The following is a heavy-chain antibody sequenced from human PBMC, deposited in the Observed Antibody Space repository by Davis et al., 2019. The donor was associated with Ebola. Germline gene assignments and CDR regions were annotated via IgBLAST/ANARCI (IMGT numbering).Heavy chain of an antibody. CDR3: ARGISGGTVTLGD. V-gene: IGHV3-66*02. Sequence: PGGSLRLSCAASGFTVSSNYMSWVRQAPGKGLEWVAVIHSSGRTFYADSVKGRFTISRDNSNNTLYLQMDTLRSEDTAVYHCARGISGGTVTLGDWGQGTLVTVSS. D-gene: IGHD3-16*01. CDR2: IHSSGRT. J-gene: IGHJ1*01. CDR1: GFTVSSNY.